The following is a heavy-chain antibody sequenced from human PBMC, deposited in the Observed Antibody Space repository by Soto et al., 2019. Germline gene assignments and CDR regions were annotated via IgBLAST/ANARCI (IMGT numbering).Heavy chain of an antibody. J-gene: IGHJ4*02. CDR1: GFTFRDHG. CDR2: IRSSRYGATT. CDR3: VRATYFSDSSGYTRCLDY. V-gene: IGHV3-49*04. D-gene: IGHD3-22*01. Sequence: GGSLRLSCATSGFTFRDHGMSWVRQAPGKGLDWVGFIRSSRYGATTEYAASVKGRFTTSRDESKNSVYLQMYSLKTEDTAVYYCVRATYFSDSSGYTRCLDYWGQGTLVTVSS.